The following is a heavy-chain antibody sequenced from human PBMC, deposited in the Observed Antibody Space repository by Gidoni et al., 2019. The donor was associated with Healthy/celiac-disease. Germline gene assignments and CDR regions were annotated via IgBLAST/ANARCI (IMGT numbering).Heavy chain of an antibody. CDR3: AKFASGEWLLLRRAFDI. J-gene: IGHJ3*02. V-gene: IGHV3-23*01. Sequence: EVQLLESGGGLVQTGGSLRLSCAASGFTFSSYAMSWVRQAPGKGLEWVSAISCSGGSTYYADSVKGRFTISRDNSKNTLYLQMNSLRAEDTAVYYCAKFASGEWLLLRRAFDIWGQGTMVTVSS. D-gene: IGHD3-22*01. CDR2: ISCSGGST. CDR1: GFTFSSYA.